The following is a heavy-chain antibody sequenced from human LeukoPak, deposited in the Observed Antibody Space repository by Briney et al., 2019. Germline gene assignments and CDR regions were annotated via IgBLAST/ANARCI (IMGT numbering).Heavy chain of an antibody. CDR2: AYYSGHT. J-gene: IGHJ4*02. D-gene: IGHD4-17*01. CDR3: ARTRTTYYFDY. V-gene: IGHV4-59*12. Sequence: SETLSLTCTVSGGSISDNYWSWIRQPPGKGLEWIGYAYYSGHTNYNSSLKSRVTMSLDTSKSQFSLRLSSVTAADTAVYYCARTRTTYYFDYWGQGTLVTVSS. CDR1: GGSISDNY.